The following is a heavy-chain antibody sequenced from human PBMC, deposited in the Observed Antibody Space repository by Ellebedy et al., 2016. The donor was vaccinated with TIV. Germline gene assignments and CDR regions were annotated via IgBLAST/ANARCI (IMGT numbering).Heavy chain of an antibody. Sequence: GESLKISXAASGFSFSDYAMSWVRQAPGKGLEWVSTISGSGASTWFADSVKGRFTISRDNAKNTLYLQMNSLRAEDTAVYHCASGLSSSWYYWGQGTVVTVSS. V-gene: IGHV3-23*01. CDR2: ISGSGAST. CDR1: GFSFSDYA. CDR3: ASGLSSSWYY. J-gene: IGHJ4*02. D-gene: IGHD6-13*01.